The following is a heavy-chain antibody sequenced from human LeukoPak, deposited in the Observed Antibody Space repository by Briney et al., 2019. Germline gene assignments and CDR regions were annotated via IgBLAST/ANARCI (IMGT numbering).Heavy chain of an antibody. D-gene: IGHD1-1*01. CDR3: ARGGRISTVVPTANKGMDV. V-gene: IGHV3-30-3*01. J-gene: IGHJ6*02. CDR2: ICHIRNNK. CDR1: GFTFSSYA. Sequence: VGSLRLSCAASGFTFSSYALHWVRQAPGKGLEWVAVICHIRNNKYYADSVKGRFTISRDNSENTLFLQVRSLRPEDTAVYYCARGGRISTVVPTANKGMDVWGQGTTVTVSS.